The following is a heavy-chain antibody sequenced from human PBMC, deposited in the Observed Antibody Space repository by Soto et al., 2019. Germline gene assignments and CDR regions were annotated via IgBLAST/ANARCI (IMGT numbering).Heavy chain of an antibody. CDR2: IYYSGTT. J-gene: IGHJ4*02. D-gene: IGHD3-10*01. V-gene: IGHV4-34*01. CDR1: GGSFSGYY. Sequence: SETLSLTCAVYGGSFSGYYWSWIRQPPGKGLEWIGEIYYSGTTSYNPSLNSRVTISVDTSKNQFSLKLNSVTAADTAVYYCARESYYGSGATVVGYWGLGTLVTVS. CDR3: ARESYYGSGATVVGY.